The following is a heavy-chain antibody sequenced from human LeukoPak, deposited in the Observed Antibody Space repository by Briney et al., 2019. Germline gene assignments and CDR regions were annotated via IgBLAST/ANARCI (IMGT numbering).Heavy chain of an antibody. J-gene: IGHJ5*02. D-gene: IGHD2-21*02. CDR2: ISAYNGNT. CDR1: GYTFTSYG. Sequence: ASVKVSCKASGYTFTSYGISWVRQAPGQGLEWMGWISAYNGNTNYAQKLQGRVTMTTDTSTSTTYMELRSLRSDDTAVYYCARRVTTFNWFDPWGQGTLVTVSS. CDR3: ARRVTTFNWFDP. V-gene: IGHV1-18*01.